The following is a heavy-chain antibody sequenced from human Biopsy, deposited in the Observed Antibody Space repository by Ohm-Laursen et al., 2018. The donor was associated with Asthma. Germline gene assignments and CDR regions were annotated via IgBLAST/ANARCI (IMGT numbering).Heavy chain of an antibody. V-gene: IGHV3-21*01. CDR1: GFDLRDYT. J-gene: IGHJ4*02. Sequence: GSLRLSCSASGFDLRDYTMNWVRRAPGKGLEWVASISSLSRYIYHATSLRGRFTISRDNAKRSLYLQIDSLRGDDTAVYYCSRDFTIGSGSPFHFWGRGTLVTVSS. CDR2: ISSLSRYI. D-gene: IGHD3-10*01. CDR3: SRDFTIGSGSPFHF.